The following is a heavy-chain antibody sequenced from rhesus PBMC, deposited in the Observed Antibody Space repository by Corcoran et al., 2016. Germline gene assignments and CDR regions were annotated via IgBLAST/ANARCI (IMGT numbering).Heavy chain of an antibody. J-gene: IGHJ4*01. CDR3: AKRGGRTYYYDSGYYLH. D-gene: IGHD3-28*01. CDR2: ISKGCGST. CDR1: GFTFSSYG. V-gene: IGHV3S5*01. Sequence: EVQLVESGGGLVQPGGSLRLSCAASGFTFSSYGMSWVRQAPGKGLEWVSYISKGCGSTNHADSVKGRCTIYRDNSKNTISLQMNSLRAEDTAVYYCAKRGGRTYYYDSGYYLHWGQGVLVTVSS.